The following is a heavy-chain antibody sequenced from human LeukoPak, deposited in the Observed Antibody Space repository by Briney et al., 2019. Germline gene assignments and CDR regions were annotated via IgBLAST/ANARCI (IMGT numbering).Heavy chain of an antibody. Sequence: GGSLRPSCAASGFTLSSYAMHGVCQAPGRGLEWVAVISFEGSNKYYADSVKGRFTISRDNSKNTLYLQMNSLRAEDTAVYYCARDLMRYDSSGYFPDAEYFQHWGQGTLVTVSS. CDR1: GFTLSSYA. J-gene: IGHJ1*01. D-gene: IGHD3-22*01. CDR3: ARDLMRYDSSGYFPDAEYFQH. V-gene: IGHV3-30*14. CDR2: ISFEGSNK.